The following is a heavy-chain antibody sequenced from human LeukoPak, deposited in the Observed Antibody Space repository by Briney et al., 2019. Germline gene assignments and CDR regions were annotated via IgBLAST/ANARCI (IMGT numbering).Heavy chain of an antibody. CDR2: INPSGGGT. CDR3: ARAKIRHGGASCSAFDI. CDR1: GYTFTSYY. J-gene: IGHJ3*02. D-gene: IGHD4-23*01. V-gene: IGHV1-46*01. Sequence: GASVKVSCKASGYTFTSYYMHWVRQAPGQGLEWMGIINPSGGGTSYAQKFQGRVTMTRDMSTSTVYMELSSLRSEDTAVYYCARAKIRHGGASCSAFDIWGQGTMVTVSS.